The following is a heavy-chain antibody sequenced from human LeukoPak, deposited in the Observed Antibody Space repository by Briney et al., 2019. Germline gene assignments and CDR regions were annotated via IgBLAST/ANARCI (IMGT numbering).Heavy chain of an antibody. D-gene: IGHD2-2*01. J-gene: IGHJ4*02. Sequence: PGGSLRLSCAASGFTFSGYAMYWVRQAPGKGLEWVAVIWYDGSNKYYADSVKGRFTISRDNSKNTLYLQMNSLRAEDTAVYYCARSNYAGGVPDFDYWGQGTLVTVSS. CDR1: GFTFSGYA. CDR2: IWYDGSNK. CDR3: ARSNYAGGVPDFDY. V-gene: IGHV3-33*08.